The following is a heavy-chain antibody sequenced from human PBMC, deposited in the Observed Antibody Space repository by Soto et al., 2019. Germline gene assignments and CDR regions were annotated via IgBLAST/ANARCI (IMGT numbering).Heavy chain of an antibody. Sequence: GGSLRLSCAASGFTFSGYWMSWVRQAPGKGLEWVANIKRDGSEIYYVDSVKGRFTISRDNAKDSLYLQMNSLRAEDTAVYYCARAPYCTGGSCSSRVPDYWGQGTLVTVSS. CDR2: IKRDGSEI. J-gene: IGHJ4*02. CDR3: ARAPYCTGGSCSSRVPDY. D-gene: IGHD2-15*01. V-gene: IGHV3-7*03. CDR1: GFTFSGYW.